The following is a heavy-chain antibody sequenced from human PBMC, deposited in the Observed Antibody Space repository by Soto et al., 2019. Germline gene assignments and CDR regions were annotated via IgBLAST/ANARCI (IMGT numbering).Heavy chain of an antibody. V-gene: IGHV1-3*01. CDR1: GYTFTRYT. CDR3: ARGIATGQLDP. CDR2: INPDNGNT. D-gene: IGHD2-15*01. J-gene: IGHJ5*02. Sequence: QVQLVQSGAEVKKPGASVKISCKASGYTFTRYTMNWARQAPGQRLEWMGWINPDNGNTKSSQKFQDRVIITRDTSASTAYMDLSNLRSEDTAVYYCARGIATGQLDPWGQGTLVTVSS.